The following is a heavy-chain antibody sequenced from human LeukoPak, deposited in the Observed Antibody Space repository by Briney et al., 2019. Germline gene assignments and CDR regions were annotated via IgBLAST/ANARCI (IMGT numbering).Heavy chain of an antibody. D-gene: IGHD3-10*01. J-gene: IGHJ4*02. CDR2: VNPNSGNT. V-gene: IGHV1-8*01. Sequence: ASVKVSCKASGYTFTSYDINWVRQATGQGLEWVGWVNPNSGNTGYAQKFQGRVTMTRNTYISTAYMELSSLRSEDTAVYYCARRRYGSGSTYFDYWGQGTLVTVSS. CDR1: GYTFTSYD. CDR3: ARRRYGSGSTYFDY.